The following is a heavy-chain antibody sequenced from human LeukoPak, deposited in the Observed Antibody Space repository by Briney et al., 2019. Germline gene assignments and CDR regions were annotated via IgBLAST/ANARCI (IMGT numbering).Heavy chain of an antibody. Sequence: GGSLRLSCAASGFTFSTYWMHWVRQAPGKGLMWVSRMNSGGSTINYADSVKGRFTISRDNAKNTLYLQMNSLRAEDTAVYYCARETTIFGVVSSPFDYWGQGTLVTVSS. CDR1: GFTFSTYW. D-gene: IGHD3-3*01. J-gene: IGHJ4*02. V-gene: IGHV3-74*01. CDR3: ARETTIFGVVSSPFDY. CDR2: MNSGGSTI.